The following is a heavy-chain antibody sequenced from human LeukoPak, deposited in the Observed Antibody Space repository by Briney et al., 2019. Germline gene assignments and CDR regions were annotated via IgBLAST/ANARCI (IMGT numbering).Heavy chain of an antibody. CDR3: STSGQHWDVFDF. D-gene: IGHD1-1*01. V-gene: IGHV3-15*01. J-gene: IGHJ4*02. CDR1: GFTFNNAW. Sequence: KPGGSLRLSCAASGFTFNNAWMSWVRQAPGKGLEWIGRIKSKTYGGTTDYAAPVKGRFTISRDDSKNILYLQMNSLKTEDSAMYFCSTSGQHWDVFDFWGQGTLVTVSS. CDR2: IKSKTYGGTT.